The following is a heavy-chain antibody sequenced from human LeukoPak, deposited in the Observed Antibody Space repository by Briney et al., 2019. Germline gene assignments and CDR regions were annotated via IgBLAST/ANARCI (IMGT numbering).Heavy chain of an antibody. J-gene: IGHJ4*02. CDR1: GFTFSDYY. Sequence: GGSLRLSCAASGFTFSDYYMTWVRQAPGKGLEWVSAIRGSGDSTYYAGSVKGRFTISRDNSKNTLFLQMDSLRAEDTAVYYCAKEHSTGYYYFDYWGQGTLVTVSS. CDR3: AKEHSTGYYYFDY. V-gene: IGHV3-23*01. CDR2: IRGSGDST. D-gene: IGHD3-9*01.